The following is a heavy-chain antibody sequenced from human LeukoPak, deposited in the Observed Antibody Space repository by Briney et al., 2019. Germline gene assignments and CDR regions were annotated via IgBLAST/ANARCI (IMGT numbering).Heavy chain of an antibody. CDR1: GFTFSSYS. CDR2: ISSSSSYI. Sequence: GRSLRLSCAASGFTFSSYSMNWVRQAPGKGLEWVSSISSSSSYIYYADSVKGRFTISRDNAKNSLYLQMNSLRAEDTAVYYCARDMGVTMVRGVSGYWGQGTLVTVSS. V-gene: IGHV3-21*01. J-gene: IGHJ4*02. D-gene: IGHD3-10*01. CDR3: ARDMGVTMVRGVSGY.